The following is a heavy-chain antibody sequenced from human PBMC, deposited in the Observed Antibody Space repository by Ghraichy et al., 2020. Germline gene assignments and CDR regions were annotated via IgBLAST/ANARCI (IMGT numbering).Heavy chain of an antibody. CDR2: IYYSGST. V-gene: IGHV4-59*01. D-gene: IGHD3-16*01. Sequence: SETLSLTCTVSGGSISSYYWNWIRQPPGKGLEWIGYIYYSGSTNYNPSLKSQVTISVDTSKNQFSLKLSSVTAADTAVYYCARDFGGRYGPGAHFDYWGQGTLATVSS. J-gene: IGHJ4*02. CDR3: ARDFGGRYGPGAHFDY. CDR1: GGSISSYY.